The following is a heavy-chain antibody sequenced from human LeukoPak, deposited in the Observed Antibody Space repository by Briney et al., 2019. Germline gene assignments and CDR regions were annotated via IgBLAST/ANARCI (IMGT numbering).Heavy chain of an antibody. V-gene: IGHV4-61*02. CDR3: ARGSRGVYYDFWSPID. D-gene: IGHD3-3*01. Sequence: SETLSLTCTVSGGSISSGSYYWSWIRQPAGKGLEWIGRIYTSGSTNYNPSLKSRVTISVDTSKNQFSLKLSSVTAADTAVYYCARGSRGVYYDFWSPIDWGQGTLVTVSS. J-gene: IGHJ4*02. CDR2: IYTSGST. CDR1: GGSISSGSYY.